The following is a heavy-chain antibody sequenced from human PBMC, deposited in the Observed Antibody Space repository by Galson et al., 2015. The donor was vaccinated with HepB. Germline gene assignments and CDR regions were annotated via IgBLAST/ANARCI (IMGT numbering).Heavy chain of an antibody. V-gene: IGHV3-74*01. J-gene: IGHJ4*02. D-gene: IGHD5-24*01. CDR3: TRGTADNFDT. Sequence: SLRLSCAASGYVFRAYWAHWVRQVPGKGLVWVARINSDGSTAKYADAVRGRFTISRDNTKDMMYLQMDSLRVDDTAIYFCTRGTADNFDTWGQGTLVSVSS. CDR2: INSDGSTA. CDR1: GYVFRAYW.